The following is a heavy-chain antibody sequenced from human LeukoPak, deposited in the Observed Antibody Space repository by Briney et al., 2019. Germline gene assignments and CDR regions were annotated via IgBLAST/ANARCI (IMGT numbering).Heavy chain of an antibody. CDR3: TTDLPP. Sequence: PGGSLRLSCAASGFTFSNVWMAWVRQAPGKGLEWVGRIRSKIDGGTTDYAAPVKGRFTISRDGSKNTLDLQMNSLKIEDTAVYYCTTDLPPWGQGTLVTVSS. V-gene: IGHV3-15*01. CDR1: GFTFSNVW. J-gene: IGHJ5*02. CDR2: IRSKIDGGTT.